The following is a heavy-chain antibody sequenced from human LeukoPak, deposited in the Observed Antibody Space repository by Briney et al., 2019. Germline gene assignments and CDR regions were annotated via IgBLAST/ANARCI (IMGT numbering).Heavy chain of an antibody. CDR3: ARDPYNGNYGDSYYYYMDV. D-gene: IGHD1-26*01. V-gene: IGHV3-20*04. CDR1: GFTFSSYW. J-gene: IGHJ6*03. CDR2: INWNGGST. Sequence: GGSLRLSCAASGFTFSSYWMHWVRQAPGKGLEWVSGINWNGGSTGYADSVEGRFTISRDNAKNSQYLQMNSLRAEDTAIYYCARDPYNGNYGDSYYYYMDVWGKGTTVTISS.